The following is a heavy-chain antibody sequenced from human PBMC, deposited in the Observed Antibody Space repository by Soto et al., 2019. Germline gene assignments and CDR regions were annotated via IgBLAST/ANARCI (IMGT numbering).Heavy chain of an antibody. D-gene: IGHD6-13*01. V-gene: IGHV1-3*04. Sequence: QVQLVQSGAEVKKPGALVKVSCRASGYTFTSYAIHWVRQAPGQRPEWMGWINTANDNTKYSQKFQGRVTITRDTSASIVYMDLSSLRSEDTAVYYCARGSSWSYFDYWGQGTLVTVSS. CDR3: ARGSSWSYFDY. J-gene: IGHJ4*02. CDR2: INTANDNT. CDR1: GYTFTSYA.